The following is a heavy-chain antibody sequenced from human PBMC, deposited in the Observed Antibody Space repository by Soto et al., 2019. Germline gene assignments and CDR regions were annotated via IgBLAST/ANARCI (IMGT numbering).Heavy chain of an antibody. V-gene: IGHV3-23*01. CDR2: ISGSGGST. D-gene: IGHD3-10*01. J-gene: IGHJ6*03. CDR3: AKGFVRNLFYYYYYLDV. CDR1: GFTFSSYA. Sequence: WGSLRLSCAASGFTFSSYAMSWVRQAPGKGLEWVSAISGSGGSTYYADSVKGRFTISRDNSKNTLYLQMNSLRAEDTAVYYCAKGFVRNLFYYYYYLDVWGKGTTVTVSS.